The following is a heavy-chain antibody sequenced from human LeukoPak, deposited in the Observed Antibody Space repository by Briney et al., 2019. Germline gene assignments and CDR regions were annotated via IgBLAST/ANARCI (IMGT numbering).Heavy chain of an antibody. CDR3: AKDFHFLTGYPNPDY. CDR1: GYTFTSSG. D-gene: IGHD3/OR15-3a*01. V-gene: IGHV1-18*01. J-gene: IGHJ4*02. CDR2: VSPYNGNT. Sequence: ASVKVSCKASGYTFTSSGITWVRQAPGQGLEWMGWVSPYNGNTNYAQKLQGRVTMTTDTSTSTAYMELRSLRSDDTAAYYCAKDFHFLTGYPNPDYWGQGTLVTVSS.